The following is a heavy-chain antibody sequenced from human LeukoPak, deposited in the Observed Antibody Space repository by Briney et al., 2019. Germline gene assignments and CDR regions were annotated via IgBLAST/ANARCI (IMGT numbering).Heavy chain of an antibody. J-gene: IGHJ3*02. Sequence: GGSLRLSCAASGFTFSSYGMHWVRQAPGKGLEWVAVISYDGSNKYYADSVKGRFTISRDNSKNTLYLQMNSLRAEDTAVYYCAKDAFDIWGQGTMVIVSS. V-gene: IGHV3-30*18. CDR1: GFTFSSYG. CDR3: AKDAFDI. CDR2: ISYDGSNK.